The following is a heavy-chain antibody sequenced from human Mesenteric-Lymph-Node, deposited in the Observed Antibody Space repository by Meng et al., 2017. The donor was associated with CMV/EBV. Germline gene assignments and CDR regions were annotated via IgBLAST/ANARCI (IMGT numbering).Heavy chain of an antibody. Sequence: QVQLQQWGAGLLKPSYTLAPTCAVYGGSCSGYYWSWIRQPPGKGLEWIGEINHSGSTNYNPSLKSRVTISVDTSKNQFSLKLSSVTAADTAVYYCARHQRWLKSEGGFNYWGQGTLVTVSS. D-gene: IGHD4-23*01. J-gene: IGHJ4*02. CDR2: INHSGST. CDR1: GGSCSGYY. CDR3: ARHQRWLKSEGGFNY. V-gene: IGHV4-34*01.